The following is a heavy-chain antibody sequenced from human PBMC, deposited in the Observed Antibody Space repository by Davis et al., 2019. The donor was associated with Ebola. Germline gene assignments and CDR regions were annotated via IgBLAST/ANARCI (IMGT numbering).Heavy chain of an antibody. D-gene: IGHD6-19*01. CDR3: ARRLVWDWFDP. Sequence: SVKVSCKASGGTFSSYAISWVRQAPGQGLEWIGGIIPIFGTANYAQKFQGRVTMTTDTSTSTAYMELRSLRSDDTAAYYCARRLVWDWFDPWGQGTLVTVSS. CDR2: IIPIFGTA. J-gene: IGHJ5*02. V-gene: IGHV1-69*05. CDR1: GGTFSSYA.